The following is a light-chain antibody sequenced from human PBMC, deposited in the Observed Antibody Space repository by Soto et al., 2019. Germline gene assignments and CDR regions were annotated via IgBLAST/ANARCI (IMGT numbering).Light chain of an antibody. Sequence: QSVLTQPACVSGSPGQSITISCTGTSGDIGAYNYVSWLQQHPGKAPKLMVYDVSDRPSGVSNRFSGSKSVNTASLTISGLQAEDEADYYCASYTTSTTRYLFGTGTKVTVL. V-gene: IGLV2-14*01. CDR1: SGDIGAYNY. CDR3: ASYTTSTTRYL. CDR2: DVS. J-gene: IGLJ1*01.